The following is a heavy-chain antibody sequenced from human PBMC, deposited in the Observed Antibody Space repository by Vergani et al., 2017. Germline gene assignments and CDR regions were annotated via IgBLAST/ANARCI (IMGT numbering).Heavy chain of an antibody. Sequence: QVQLVQSGAEVKKPGASVKVSCKASGYTFTSYYMHWVRQAPGQGLEWMGIINPSGGSTSYSQKFQGRVTMTRDTSTSPVYMELSSLRSEDTAVYYCAIFRRPGVVPAANDAFDIWGQGTMVTVSS. CDR3: AIFRRPGVVPAANDAFDI. D-gene: IGHD2-2*01. CDR2: INPSGGST. V-gene: IGHV1-46*03. J-gene: IGHJ3*02. CDR1: GYTFTSYY.